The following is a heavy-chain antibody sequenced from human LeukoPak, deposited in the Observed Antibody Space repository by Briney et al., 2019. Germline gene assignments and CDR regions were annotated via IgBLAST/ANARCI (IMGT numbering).Heavy chain of an antibody. V-gene: IGHV3-23*01. J-gene: IGHJ4*02. D-gene: IGHD3-9*01. CDR1: GFTFSSYA. CDR3: AKAGTGHYLDWLLNLDY. CDR2: ISGSGGST. Sequence: GGSLRLSCAASGFTFSSYAMSWVRQAPGKGLEWVSAISGSGGSTYYADSVKGRFTISRDNSKNTLYLQMNSLRAEDTAVYYCAKAGTGHYLDWLLNLDYWGQGTLVTVSS.